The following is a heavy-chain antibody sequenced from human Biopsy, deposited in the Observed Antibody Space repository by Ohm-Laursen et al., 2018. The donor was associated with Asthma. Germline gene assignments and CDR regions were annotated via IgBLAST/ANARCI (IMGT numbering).Heavy chain of an antibody. CDR3: ARKAGSCISRTCYSLDF. D-gene: IGHD2-2*01. CDR2: INSVFGTT. V-gene: IGHV1-69*13. Sequence: ASVTVACQSLGGTFNTSVIGWVGQGTGEGLEWLGGINSVFGTTTYPQKFQDRVTITADDSTSTVYMELSSLRSEDTAVYYCARKAGSCISRTCYSLDFWGQGTLVTVSS. CDR1: GGTFNTSV. J-gene: IGHJ4*02.